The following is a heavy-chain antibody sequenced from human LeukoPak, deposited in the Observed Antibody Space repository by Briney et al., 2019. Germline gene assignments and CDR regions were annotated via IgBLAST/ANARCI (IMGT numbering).Heavy chain of an antibody. Sequence: SETLSLTCAVYGGSFSGYYWSWIRQPPGKGLEWIGEINHSGSTNYNPSLKSRVTISVDTSKNQFSLKLSSVTAADTAVYYCARRDSSSWRHLNWFDPWGQGTLVTVSS. V-gene: IGHV4-34*01. D-gene: IGHD6-13*01. CDR2: INHSGST. CDR3: ARRDSSSWRHLNWFDP. CDR1: GGSFSGYY. J-gene: IGHJ5*02.